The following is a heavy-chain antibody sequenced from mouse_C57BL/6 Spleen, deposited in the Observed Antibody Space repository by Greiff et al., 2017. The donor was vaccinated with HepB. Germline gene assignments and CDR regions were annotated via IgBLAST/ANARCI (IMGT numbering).Heavy chain of an antibody. J-gene: IGHJ3*01. Sequence: QVQLKESGAELVKPGASVKLSCKASGYTFTSYWMHWVKQRPGQGLEWIGMIHPNSGSTNYNEKFKSKATLTVDKSSSTAYMQLSSLTSEDSAVYYCARGGLFMPFAYWGQGTLVTVSA. CDR1: GYTFTSYW. CDR2: IHPNSGST. D-gene: IGHD1-1*01. CDR3: ARGGLFMPFAY. V-gene: IGHV1-64*01.